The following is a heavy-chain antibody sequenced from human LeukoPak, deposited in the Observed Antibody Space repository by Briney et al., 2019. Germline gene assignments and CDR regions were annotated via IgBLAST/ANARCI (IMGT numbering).Heavy chain of an antibody. J-gene: IGHJ1*01. V-gene: IGHV3-30*02. CDR1: GFTFSNYG. CDR3: ARDLSPAYFLH. D-gene: IGHD2/OR15-2a*01. CDR2: IRYDGSNK. Sequence: PGGSLRLSCAASGFTFSNYGMHWVRQAPGKGLDWVAFIRYDGSNKYYPDSVKGRFSISRDNSKNTLYLQMNSLRAEDTAVYYCARDLSPAYFLHWGQGTLVTVSS.